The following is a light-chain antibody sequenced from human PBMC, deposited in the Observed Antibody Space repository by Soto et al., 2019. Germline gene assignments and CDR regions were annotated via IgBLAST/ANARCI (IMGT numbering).Light chain of an antibody. V-gene: IGLV2-14*01. Sequence: SALPQPASLSGPTGQSITISCTGTSSDIGAYDYVSWFQQHPGKAPRLMISEVNNRPSGVSNGFSGSNSGHTAYLTTSGLPVEDEADYFCFSLTASHTGVFGTETKGTVL. CDR1: SSDIGAYDY. CDR2: EVN. CDR3: FSLTASHTGV. J-gene: IGLJ1*01.